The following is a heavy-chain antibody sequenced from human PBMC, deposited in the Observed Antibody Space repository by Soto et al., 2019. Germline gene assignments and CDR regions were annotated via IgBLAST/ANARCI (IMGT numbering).Heavy chain of an antibody. CDR3: ARPGGIALAGSYYYNGIVV. V-gene: IGHV5-51*01. CDR2: IYPGDSDT. CDR1: GDSFSSYS. D-gene: IGHD6-13*01. J-gene: IGHJ6*02. Sequence: GESRRISCKGSGDSFSSYSIGWVRQMPGKGLEWMGIIYPGDSDTRYSPSFQGQVTISADKSISTAYLQWSSLKASDTAMYYCARPGGIALAGSYYYNGIVVWGPGPTGTVSS.